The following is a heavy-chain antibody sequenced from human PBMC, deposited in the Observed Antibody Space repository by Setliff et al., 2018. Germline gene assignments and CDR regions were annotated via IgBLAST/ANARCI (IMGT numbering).Heavy chain of an antibody. Sequence: ASVKVSCKASGGTFSSYAISWVRQAPGQGLEWVGRIIPNSGGTNYAQKFQGWVTMTRDTSISTAYMELSRLRSDDTAVYYCARALGATITHFDYWGQGTLVTVSS. CDR3: ARALGATITHFDY. J-gene: IGHJ4*02. CDR2: IIPNSGGT. V-gene: IGHV1-2*04. CDR1: GGTFSSYA. D-gene: IGHD1-26*01.